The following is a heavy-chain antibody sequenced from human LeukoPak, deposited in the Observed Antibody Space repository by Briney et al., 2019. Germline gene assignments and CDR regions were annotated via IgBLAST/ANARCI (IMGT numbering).Heavy chain of an antibody. D-gene: IGHD3-9*01. V-gene: IGHV4-4*07. CDR2: IYTSGST. Sequence: SETLSLTCTVSGGSISSYYWSWIRQPAGNGLEWIGRIYTSGSTNYNPSLKSRVTMSVDTSKNQFSLKLSSVTAADTAVYYCARGNAGYDILTGSVNRFDYWGQGTLVTVSS. CDR1: GGSISSYY. CDR3: ARGNAGYDILTGSVNRFDY. J-gene: IGHJ4*02.